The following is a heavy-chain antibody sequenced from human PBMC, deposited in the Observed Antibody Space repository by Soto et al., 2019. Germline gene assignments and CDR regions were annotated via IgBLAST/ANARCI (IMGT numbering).Heavy chain of an antibody. CDR1: GLTFSDYY. Sequence: QVQLVESGGGLVKPGGSLRLSCAVSGLTFSDYYMSWIRQAPGKGLEWVSYISGVGSIIYYADSVKGRFTISRDNDKNSLYLQMNCLRAEDTAVYYCARGPDPDAYYYYYYMDVWGKGTTVTVSS. J-gene: IGHJ6*03. V-gene: IGHV3-11*01. CDR2: ISGVGSII. CDR3: ARGPDPDAYYYYYYMDV.